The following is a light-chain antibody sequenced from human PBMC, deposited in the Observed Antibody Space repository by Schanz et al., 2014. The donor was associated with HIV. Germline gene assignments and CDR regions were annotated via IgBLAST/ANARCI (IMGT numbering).Light chain of an antibody. Sequence: QSVLTQPPSASGTPGQRVTISCSVSSSNIGSNAVNWFHHLPGTAPKILIYNSYHRPSGVPDRFSGSGSGTSASLAISGLQSDDEADYYCAGWDDGLNGWVFGGGTKLTVL. CDR3: AGWDDGLNGWV. J-gene: IGLJ3*02. V-gene: IGLV1-44*01. CDR2: NSY. CDR1: SSNIGSNA.